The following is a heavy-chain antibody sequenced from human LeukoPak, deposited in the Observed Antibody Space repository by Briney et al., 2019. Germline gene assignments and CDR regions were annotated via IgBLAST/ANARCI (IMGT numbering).Heavy chain of an antibody. V-gene: IGHV3-23*01. CDR1: GFTFSSHA. CDR3: AKDLETINPTMD. Sequence: PGGSLRLACAASGFTFSSHAMSWVRPAPGQGLEWVSSIGGSGKNTFNADAVKGRFTISRDNSKDTLYLQMNSLRAEDTAVYYCAKDLETINPTMDWGQGTLVTVSS. D-gene: IGHD3-10*01. CDR2: IGGSGKNT. J-gene: IGHJ4*02.